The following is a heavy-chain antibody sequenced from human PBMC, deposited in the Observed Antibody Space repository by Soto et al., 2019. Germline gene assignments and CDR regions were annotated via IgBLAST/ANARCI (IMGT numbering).Heavy chain of an antibody. J-gene: IGHJ5*02. Sequence: GPWSPRCSFSAASISRFTYYWGWIRQPPGRGPEWIGTVYYNDHTYYNPSIKRRVTITVDTAKNQCSLNLRSVTAADTAMYFCARRERDYGSPGWFDPWGPGTLVTVSS. CDR2: VYYNDHT. CDR3: ARRERDYGSPGWFDP. D-gene: IGHD3-10*01. V-gene: IGHV4-39*01. CDR1: AASISRFTYY.